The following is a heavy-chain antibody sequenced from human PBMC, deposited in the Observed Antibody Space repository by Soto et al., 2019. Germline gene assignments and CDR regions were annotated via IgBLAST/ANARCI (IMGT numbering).Heavy chain of an antibody. D-gene: IGHD1-26*01. V-gene: IGHV3-48*02. CDR3: ASSGSYRFDY. Sequence: EVQLVESGGGLVQPGGSLRLSCAASGFTFSRSNMNWVRQAPGKGLEWVAYITSSSSTIYYADSVKGRFTISRDNAKDSLYLQMNCLRDEDTAVYYCASSGSYRFDYWGQGTLVTVSS. CDR2: ITSSSSTI. CDR1: GFTFSRSN. J-gene: IGHJ4*02.